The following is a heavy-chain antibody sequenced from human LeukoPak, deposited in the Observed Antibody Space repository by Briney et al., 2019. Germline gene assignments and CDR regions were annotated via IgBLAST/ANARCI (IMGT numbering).Heavy chain of an antibody. CDR3: ARVYYYDSSGYGRTRGWFDP. CDR1: GGSISSSNW. CDR2: IYHSGST. D-gene: IGHD3-22*01. J-gene: IGHJ5*02. Sequence: SETLSLTCAVSGGSISSSNWWSWVRQPPGKGLEWIGEIYHSGSTNYNPSLKSRVTISVDTSKNQFSLKLSSVTAADTAVYYCARVYYYDSSGYGRTRGWFDPWGQGTLVTVSS. V-gene: IGHV4-4*02.